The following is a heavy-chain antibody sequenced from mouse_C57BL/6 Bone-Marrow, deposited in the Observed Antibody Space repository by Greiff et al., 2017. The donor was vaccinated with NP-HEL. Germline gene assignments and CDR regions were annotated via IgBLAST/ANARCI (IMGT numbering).Heavy chain of an antibody. V-gene: IGHV2-9*01. D-gene: IGHD5-1*01. CDR2: IWGGGST. Sequence: QVQLKQSGPGLVAPSQSLSITCTVSGFSLTSYGVDWVRQPPGKGLEWLGVIWGGGSTNYNSALMSSPSISKDNSKSQVFLKMNSLRTDDTAMYYCAKRGPSPYWYFDVWGTGTTVTVSA. CDR1: GFSLTSYG. CDR3: AKRGPSPYWYFDV. J-gene: IGHJ1*03.